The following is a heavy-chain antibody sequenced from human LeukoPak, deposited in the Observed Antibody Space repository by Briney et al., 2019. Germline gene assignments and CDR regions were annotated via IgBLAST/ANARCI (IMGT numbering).Heavy chain of an antibody. D-gene: IGHD4-17*01. CDR2: ISSSGSTI. CDR3: ARDTNGDGWFDP. J-gene: IGHJ2*01. CDR1: GFTFSSYE. V-gene: IGHV3-48*03. Sequence: GGSLRLSCAASGFTFSSYEMNWVRQAPGKGLEWLSYISSSGSTIYYADSVKGRFTISRDNAKNSLYLQMNSLRAEDTSVYYCARDTNGDGWFDPWGRGTLVTVSS.